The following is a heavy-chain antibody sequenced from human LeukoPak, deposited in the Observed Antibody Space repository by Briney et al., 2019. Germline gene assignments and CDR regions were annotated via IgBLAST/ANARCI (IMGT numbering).Heavy chain of an antibody. CDR1: GYTFTSYY. CDR3: ARNPSHRSGSYYYFDY. CDR2: INPSGGST. Sequence: ASVKVSCKASGYTFTSYYIHWMRQAPGQGLEWMGIINPSGGSTSYAQKFQGRVTMTRDTSTSTVYMELSSLRSEDTAVYYCARNPSHRSGSYYYFDYWGQGNLVTVSS. J-gene: IGHJ4*02. V-gene: IGHV1-46*01. D-gene: IGHD1-26*01.